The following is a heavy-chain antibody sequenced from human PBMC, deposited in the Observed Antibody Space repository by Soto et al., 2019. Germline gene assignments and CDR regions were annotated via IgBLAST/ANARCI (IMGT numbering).Heavy chain of an antibody. CDR2: INHSGST. D-gene: IGHD6-13*01. CDR3: ARTYSSSWSPFDY. V-gene: IGHV4-34*01. J-gene: IGHJ4*02. CDR1: GGSFSGYY. Sequence: QVQLQQWGAGLLKPSETLSLTCAVYGGSFSGYYWSWIRQPPGKGLEWIGEINHSGSTNYNPSLKRRVTISVDTSKNQFSVKLSSVTAADTAVYYCARTYSSSWSPFDYWGQGTLVTVSS.